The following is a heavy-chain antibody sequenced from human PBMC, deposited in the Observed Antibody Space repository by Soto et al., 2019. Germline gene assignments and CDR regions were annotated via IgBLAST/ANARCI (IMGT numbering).Heavy chain of an antibody. V-gene: IGHV4-39*02. D-gene: IGHD2-8*02. CDR1: GGAISSGSYY. CDR3: ARDKITGLCDY. J-gene: IGHJ4*02. Sequence: SETLSLTCTVSGGAISSGSYYWGWIRQPPGKGLEWIASIYYSGSTYYNPSLKSRVTIFVDTSKNQFSLKLSSVTAADTAVYYCARDKITGLCDYWGQGTLVTVS. CDR2: IYYSGST.